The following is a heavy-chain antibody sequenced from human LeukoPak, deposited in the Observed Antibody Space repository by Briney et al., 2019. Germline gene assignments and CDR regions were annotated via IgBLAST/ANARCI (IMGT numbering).Heavy chain of an antibody. J-gene: IGHJ6*02. CDR3: AKAQQQHYYSYGMDV. D-gene: IGHD6-13*01. CDR2: ISWNSGSI. Sequence: GRSLRLPCAASGFTFDDYAMHWVPQAPGKGLECVSGISWNSGSIGYADSVKGRFTIYRENAKNSLYLQMNSLRAEDTALYYCAKAQQQHYYSYGMDVWGQGTTVTVSS. V-gene: IGHV3-9*01. CDR1: GFTFDDYA.